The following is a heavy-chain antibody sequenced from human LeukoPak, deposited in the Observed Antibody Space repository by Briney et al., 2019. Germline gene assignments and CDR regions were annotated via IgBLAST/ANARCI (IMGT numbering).Heavy chain of an antibody. J-gene: IGHJ4*02. Sequence: GESLKISCKGSGYRFTSYWIGWVRQMPGKGLEWMGIIYPGDSDTRYSPSFQGQVTISADKSISTAYLQWSSLKASDTAMYYCARSLNHYYDSSGYLYYFDYWGQGTLVTVSS. CDR2: IYPGDSDT. CDR3: ARSLNHYYDSSGYLYYFDY. D-gene: IGHD3-22*01. V-gene: IGHV5-51*01. CDR1: GYRFTSYW.